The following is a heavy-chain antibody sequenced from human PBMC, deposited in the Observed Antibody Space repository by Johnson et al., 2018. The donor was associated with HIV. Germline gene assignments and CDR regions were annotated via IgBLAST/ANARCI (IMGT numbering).Heavy chain of an antibody. Sequence: VQLVESGGGVVQPGRSLRLSCAASGFTFSSYGMHWVRQAPGKGLEWVAVIWYDGSNKYYADSVKGRLTISRDNSKNTLSLQMNSLRAEDTAVYYCASGVTARAPLLIWGQGTMVTVSS. D-gene: IGHD6-6*01. V-gene: IGHV3-33*08. CDR1: GFTFSSYG. CDR2: IWYDGSNK. CDR3: ASGVTARAPLLI. J-gene: IGHJ3*02.